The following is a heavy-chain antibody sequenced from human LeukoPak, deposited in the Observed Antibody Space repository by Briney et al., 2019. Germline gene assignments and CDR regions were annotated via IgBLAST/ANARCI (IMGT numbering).Heavy chain of an antibody. V-gene: IGHV3-53*01. Sequence: PGGSLRLSCAASGFTVSTNYMNWVRQAPGKGLEWVSIIYSGATTYYADSVKSRFTISRDTSKNTVSLQMNSLRAEDTAVYFCARVGDHFHWNLDLWGRGTLVTVSS. CDR2: IYSGATT. CDR1: GFTVSTNY. J-gene: IGHJ2*01. CDR3: ARVGDHFHWNLDL. D-gene: IGHD3-3*02.